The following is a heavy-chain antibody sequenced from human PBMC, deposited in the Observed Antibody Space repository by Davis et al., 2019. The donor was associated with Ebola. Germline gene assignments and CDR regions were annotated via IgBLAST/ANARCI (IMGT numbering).Heavy chain of an antibody. V-gene: IGHV3-15*01. CDR1: GFTFSNAW. CDR2: IKSKTDGGTT. Sequence: GGSLRLSCAASGFTFSNAWMSWVRQAPGKGLEWVGRIKSKTDGGTTDYAAPVKGRFTISRDDSKNTLYLQMNSLKTEDTAVYHCTTGYCSGGSCYGRDYWGQGTLVTVSS. J-gene: IGHJ4*02. D-gene: IGHD2-15*01. CDR3: TTGYCSGGSCYGRDY.